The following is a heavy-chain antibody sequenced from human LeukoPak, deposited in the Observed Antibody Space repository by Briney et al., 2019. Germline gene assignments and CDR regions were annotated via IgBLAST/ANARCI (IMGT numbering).Heavy chain of an antibody. CDR3: ARAEGYGSRTSCLFDY. Sequence: ASMTLSSKASGYTFTGYYMHWVRHPHGQGIEWMGRINPNSGGTNYAQQIEVRVSTTTDTSITTAYMELSRQRADCTAVTYCARAEGYGSRTSCLFDYWGQGTLVTVSS. J-gene: IGHJ4*02. V-gene: IGHV1-2*02. D-gene: IGHD2-2*01. CDR2: INPNSGGT. CDR1: GYTFTGYY.